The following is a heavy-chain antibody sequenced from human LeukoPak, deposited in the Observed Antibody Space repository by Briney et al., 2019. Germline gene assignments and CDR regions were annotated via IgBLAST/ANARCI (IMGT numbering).Heavy chain of an antibody. V-gene: IGHV1-2*02. D-gene: IGHD5-12*01. J-gene: IGHJ4*02. CDR2: INPNSGGR. Sequence: GSVKVSCKASGYTFSGYYMHWVRQAPGQGLEWMGWINPNSGGRKYAHKFQGRVTMTRDKAISTAYLELSRLRADDTAVDDCATEATDWGPGTLVTASP. CDR1: GYTFSGYY. CDR3: ATEATD.